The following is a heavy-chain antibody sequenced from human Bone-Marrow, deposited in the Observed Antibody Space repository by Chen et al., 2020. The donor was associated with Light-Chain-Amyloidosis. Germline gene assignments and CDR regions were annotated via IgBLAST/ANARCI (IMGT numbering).Heavy chain of an antibody. J-gene: IGHJ4*02. CDR1: GYDFNTYW. Sequence: EVQLVQSGAEVKKPGESLKISCTASGYDFNTYWIFWMRQLPGKGLEWMGRIDPSDSYTNYSPSFKGHVTISVDKSITTVYLQWSNLKASDSAMYYCARREYSGAYYRFDIWGQGTLVTVSS. D-gene: IGHD1-26*01. CDR2: IDPSDSYT. CDR3: ARREYSGAYYRFDI. V-gene: IGHV5-10-1*03.